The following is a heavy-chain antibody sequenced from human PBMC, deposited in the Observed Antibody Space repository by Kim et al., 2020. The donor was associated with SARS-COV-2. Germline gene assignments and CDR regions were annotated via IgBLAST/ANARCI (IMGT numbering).Heavy chain of an antibody. J-gene: IGHJ3*02. CDR3: ASHAGVADDAFDI. CDR2: IKQDGSEK. D-gene: IGHD2-21*01. V-gene: IGHV3-7*03. Sequence: GGSLRLSCAASGFTFSSYWMSWVRQAPGKGLEWVANIKQDGSEKYYVDSVKGRFTISRDNAKNSLYLQMNSLRAEDTAVYYCASHAGVADDAFDIWGQGTMVTVSS. CDR1: GFTFSSYW.